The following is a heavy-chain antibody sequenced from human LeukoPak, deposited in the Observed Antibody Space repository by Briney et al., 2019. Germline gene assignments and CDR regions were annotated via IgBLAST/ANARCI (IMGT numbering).Heavy chain of an antibody. CDR1: GNTLTELS. CDR3: TTGRRYQLYDY. Sequence: GASMKVSCKVFGNTLTELSLHWVRQAPGKGLESMGGFAPEDGETIYAQQFQGRLTMTEDTSTDTAYMELSRLTSEDTAVYYCTTGRRYQLYDYWGQGTLVTVSS. V-gene: IGHV1-24*01. J-gene: IGHJ4*02. D-gene: IGHD1-1*01. CDR2: FAPEDGET.